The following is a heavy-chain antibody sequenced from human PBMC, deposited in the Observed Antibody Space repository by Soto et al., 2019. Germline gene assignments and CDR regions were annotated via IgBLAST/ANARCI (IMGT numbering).Heavy chain of an antibody. Sequence: GGSLRLSCAASGFTFSSYEMNWVRQAPGKGLEWVSYISSSGSTIYYADSVKGRFTISRDNAKNSLYLQMNSLRAEDTAVYYCAREGNRQDAFDIWGQGTMVTVSS. CDR2: ISSSGSTI. D-gene: IGHD1-1*01. V-gene: IGHV3-48*03. J-gene: IGHJ3*02. CDR1: GFTFSSYE. CDR3: AREGNRQDAFDI.